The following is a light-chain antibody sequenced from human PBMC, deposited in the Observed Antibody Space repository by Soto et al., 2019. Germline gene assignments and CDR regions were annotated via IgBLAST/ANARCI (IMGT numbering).Light chain of an antibody. J-gene: IGLJ3*02. Sequence: NFMLTQPPSVSDSPGKTVTISCTRSSGSIASNYVQWYQQRPGSSPTTVIYEYNHRPSGVPDRFSGSVDSSSNSASLTISGLKTEDEAHYYCHSYYGSSWVFGGGTKLTVL. CDR2: EYN. CDR1: SGSIASNY. CDR3: HSYYGSSWV. V-gene: IGLV6-57*01.